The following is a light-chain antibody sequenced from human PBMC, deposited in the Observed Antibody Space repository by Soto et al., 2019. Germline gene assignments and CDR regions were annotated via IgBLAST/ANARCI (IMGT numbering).Light chain of an antibody. CDR2: DVS. V-gene: IGLV2-14*01. J-gene: IGLJ1*01. CDR1: SSDVGGSNY. CDR3: SSYISSSTPHV. Sequence: QSALTQPASVSGSPGQSITISCSGTSSDVGGSNYVSWYQQYPGKAPKLMIYDVSNRPSGVSNRFSGSKSGNTASLTISGLQAEDEADYYCSSYISSSTPHVFGTGTKVTVL.